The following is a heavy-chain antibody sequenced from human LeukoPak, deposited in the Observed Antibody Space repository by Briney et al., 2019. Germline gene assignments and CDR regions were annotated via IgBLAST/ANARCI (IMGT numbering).Heavy chain of an antibody. CDR2: IYHIGST. CDR1: GGSISSYY. CDR3: ARTIYGSGLNWFDP. Sequence: SETLSLTCTVSGGSISSYYWSWIRQPPGKGLEWIGYIYHIGSTNYNPSLKSRVTISVDTSKNQSSLKLSSVTAADTAVYYCARTIYGSGLNWFDPWGQGTPVTVSS. V-gene: IGHV4-59*08. J-gene: IGHJ5*02. D-gene: IGHD6-19*01.